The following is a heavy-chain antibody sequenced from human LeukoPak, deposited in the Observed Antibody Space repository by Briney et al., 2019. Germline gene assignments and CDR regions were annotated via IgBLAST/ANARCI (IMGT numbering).Heavy chain of an antibody. J-gene: IGHJ4*02. CDR1: GGSISGSSYY. CDR3: ARLAGYSYGYGDY. V-gene: IGHV4-39*01. D-gene: IGHD5-18*01. Sequence: PSETLSLTCTVSGGSISGSSYYWGWIRQPPGKGLEWIGSVYYSGRTYYNASLKSRLTISVDTSKNQFSLKLSSVTAADTAVYYCARLAGYSYGYGDYWGQGTLVTVSS. CDR2: VYYSGRT.